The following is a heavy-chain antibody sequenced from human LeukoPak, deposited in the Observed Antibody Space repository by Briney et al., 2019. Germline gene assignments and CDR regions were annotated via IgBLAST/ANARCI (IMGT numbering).Heavy chain of an antibody. Sequence: PGGSLRLSCAASGFTFSSYAMHWVRQAPGKGLEWVAVISYDGSNKYYAQSVKGRFTISRDNSKNTLYLQMNNLRAEDTAVYYCARVIRGGDYFYYYRMDVWGQGTTVSVSS. J-gene: IGHJ6*02. CDR1: GFTFSSYA. CDR3: ARVIRGGDYFYYYRMDV. V-gene: IGHV3-30-3*01. CDR2: ISYDGSNK. D-gene: IGHD4-17*01.